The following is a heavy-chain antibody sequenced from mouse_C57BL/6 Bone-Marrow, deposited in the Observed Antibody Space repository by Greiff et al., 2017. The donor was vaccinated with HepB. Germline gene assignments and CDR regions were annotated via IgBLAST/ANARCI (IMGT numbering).Heavy chain of an antibody. V-gene: IGHV3-1*01. CDR3: ARGTWVYWYFDV. CDR1: GYSITSGYD. J-gene: IGHJ1*03. Sequence: EVQVVESGPGMVKPSQSLSLTCTVTGYSITSGYDWHWIRHFPGNKLEWMGYISYSGSTNYNPSLKSRISITHDTSKNHFFLKLNSVTTEDTATYYCARGTWVYWYFDVWGTGTTVTVSS. CDR2: ISYSGST.